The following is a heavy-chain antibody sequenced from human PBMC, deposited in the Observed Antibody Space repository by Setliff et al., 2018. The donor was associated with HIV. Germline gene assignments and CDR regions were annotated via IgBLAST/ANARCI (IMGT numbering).Heavy chain of an antibody. Sequence: GGSLRLSCAASGFIFSTYGMHWVRQAPGKGLEWVAVIWYDGSNKYNADSVKGRFTISRDNSKNTLYLQMNSLRAEDTAVYYCAKEGWSSGWYSDYWGQGTLVTVSS. CDR2: IWYDGSNK. V-gene: IGHV3-30*02. J-gene: IGHJ4*02. CDR3: AKEGWSSGWYSDY. D-gene: IGHD6-19*01. CDR1: GFIFSTYG.